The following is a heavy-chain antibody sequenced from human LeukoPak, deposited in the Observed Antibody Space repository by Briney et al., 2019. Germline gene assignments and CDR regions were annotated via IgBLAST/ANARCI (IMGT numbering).Heavy chain of an antibody. CDR1: GGSISSSSYY. V-gene: IGHV4-39*07. CDR2: IYYSGST. J-gene: IGHJ3*02. CDR3: ARAWGDYDRSDMDAFDI. D-gene: IGHD3-22*01. Sequence: SETLSLTCTVSGGSISSSSYYWGWIRQPPGKGLEWIGSIYYSGSTYYNPSLKSRVTISVDTSKNQFSLKLSSVTAADTAVYYCARAWGDYDRSDMDAFDIWGQGTMVTVSS.